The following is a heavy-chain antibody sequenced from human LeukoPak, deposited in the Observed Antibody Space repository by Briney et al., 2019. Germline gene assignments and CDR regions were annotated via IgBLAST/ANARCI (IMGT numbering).Heavy chain of an antibody. CDR3: ARGRGDYYGSGSYYNVDEVWHDY. CDR2: ICHSGST. J-gene: IGHJ4*02. Sequence: SETLSLTCTVSGYSISSGYYWGWLRQPPGKGLEWSGSICHSGSTYYNPCLKSRVTISVDTSKNQFPLKLSSVTAADTAVYYCARGRGDYYGSGSYYNVDEVWHDYWGQGTLVTVSS. D-gene: IGHD3-10*01. V-gene: IGHV4-38-2*02. CDR1: GYSISSGYY.